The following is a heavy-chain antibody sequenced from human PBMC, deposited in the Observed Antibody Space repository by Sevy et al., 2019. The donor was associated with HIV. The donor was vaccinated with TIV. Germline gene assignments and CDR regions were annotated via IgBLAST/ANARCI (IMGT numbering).Heavy chain of an antibody. Sequence: GGSLRLSCVGSGFTFGDYYISWIRQAPGKGLECVAYISSRSSFTNSTDSLRGRFTISRDNAKNEVFLQRNSVRAEDTGLYYCAGGAYDVWGQGTTVTVSS. V-gene: IGHV3-11*06. J-gene: IGHJ3*01. CDR3: AGGAYDV. CDR1: GFTFGDYY. CDR2: ISSRSSFT.